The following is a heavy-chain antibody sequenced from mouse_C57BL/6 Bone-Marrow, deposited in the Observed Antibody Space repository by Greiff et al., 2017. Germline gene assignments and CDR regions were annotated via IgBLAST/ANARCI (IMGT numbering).Heavy chain of an antibody. V-gene: IGHV5-17*01. J-gene: IGHJ2*01. CDR1: GFTFSDYG. CDR2: ISSGSSTI. Sequence: EVQRVESGGGLVKPGGSLKLSCAASGFTFSDYGMHWVRQAPEKGLEWVAYISSGSSTIYYADTVKGRFTLTRDNTKNTLFLQMTSLRSEDTAMYYCARGRNYAFFDYWGQGTTLTVSS. CDR3: ARGRNYAFFDY. D-gene: IGHD1-1*01.